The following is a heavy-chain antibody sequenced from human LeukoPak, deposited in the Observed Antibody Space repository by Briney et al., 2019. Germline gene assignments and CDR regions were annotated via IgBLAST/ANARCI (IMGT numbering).Heavy chain of an antibody. V-gene: IGHV3-7*01. Sequence: GGSLRLSCAASGFTFSSYWMSWVRQAPGKGLEWVANIKQDGREKYYVDSVKGRFTISRDNAKNSLYLQMNSLRAEDTAVYYCAREYYGDLNRFDYWGQGTLVTVSS. CDR3: AREYYGDLNRFDY. D-gene: IGHD4-17*01. CDR2: IKQDGREK. J-gene: IGHJ4*02. CDR1: GFTFSSYW.